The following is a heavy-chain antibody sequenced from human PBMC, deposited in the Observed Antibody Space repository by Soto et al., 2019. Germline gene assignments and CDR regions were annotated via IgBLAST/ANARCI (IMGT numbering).Heavy chain of an antibody. D-gene: IGHD3-10*01. Sequence: QVQLQESGPGLVKPSETLSLTCTVSGGSISRYYWSWIRQPAGKGLEWIGRIYTSGSTNYNPSLKSRVTMSVDTSKNQFSLKLSSVTAADTAVYYCARDRGGKYYGSGTVTDAFDIWGQGTMVTVSS. CDR3: ARDRGGKYYGSGTVTDAFDI. CDR2: IYTSGST. J-gene: IGHJ3*02. CDR1: GGSISRYY. V-gene: IGHV4-4*07.